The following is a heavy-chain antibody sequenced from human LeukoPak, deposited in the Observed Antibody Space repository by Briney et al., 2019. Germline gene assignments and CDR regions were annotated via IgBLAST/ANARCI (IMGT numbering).Heavy chain of an antibody. Sequence: GGSLGLSCAASGFTFRSHWMHWVREAPGEGLVWVSRINPDGSLTDYAGSVTGRFAISRDNAKNTMYLEMNSLRAEDTAVYYCGRGTLSYAGMDVWGQGTTVIVSS. CDR3: GRGTLSYAGMDV. D-gene: IGHD1-7*01. CDR1: GFTFRSHW. CDR2: INPDGSLT. V-gene: IGHV3-74*01. J-gene: IGHJ6*02.